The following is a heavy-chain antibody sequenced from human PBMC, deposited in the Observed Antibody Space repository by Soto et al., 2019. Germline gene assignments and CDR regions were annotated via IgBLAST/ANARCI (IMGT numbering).Heavy chain of an antibody. CDR1: GFTFGTSW. CDR3: TRGGNYYFDY. Sequence: EVQLVEAGGGLVQPGGSLRLSCAASGFTFGTSWIHWVRQAPGKGLVWVSRINGDGGTINYADSLKCRFTISRDNAKNTVYLQMNSLSADDTAVYYCTRGGNYYFDYWGQGTLVTVSS. D-gene: IGHD1-7*01. J-gene: IGHJ4*02. V-gene: IGHV3-74*01. CDR2: INGDGGTI.